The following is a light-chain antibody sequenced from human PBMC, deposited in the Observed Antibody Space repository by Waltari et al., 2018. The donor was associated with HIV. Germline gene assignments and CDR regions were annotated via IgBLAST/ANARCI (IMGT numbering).Light chain of an antibody. J-gene: IGLJ2*01. CDR1: SSNIGSND. CDR2: ANN. V-gene: IGLV1-44*01. Sequence: QSVLTQPPSASGTPGQRVTISCSGLSSNIGSNDVSWYQQFPGTAPKVLMSANNQRPSGAPDRFSASKSGTSASLAISGLHSEDEADYYCATWDDSLNGPLFGGGTKLTVL. CDR3: ATWDDSLNGPL.